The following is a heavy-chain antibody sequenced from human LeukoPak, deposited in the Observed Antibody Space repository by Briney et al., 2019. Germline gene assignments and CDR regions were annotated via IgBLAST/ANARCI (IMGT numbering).Heavy chain of an antibody. Sequence: ASVTDSFKASGDTFTIYGISWVRQAPGQGLEWMGWISAYNGNTNYTQKLQGRVTMTTDTSTSTAYMELRSLRSDDTAVYYCARPSGSYEDDAFDIWGQGTMVTVSS. CDR1: GDTFTIYG. V-gene: IGHV1-18*04. CDR3: ARPSGSYEDDAFDI. J-gene: IGHJ3*02. CDR2: ISAYNGNT. D-gene: IGHD1-26*01.